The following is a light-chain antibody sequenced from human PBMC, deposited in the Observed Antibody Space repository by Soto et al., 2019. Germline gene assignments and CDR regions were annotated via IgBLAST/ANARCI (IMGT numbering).Light chain of an antibody. CDR2: EVT. Sequence: QSALTQPASVSGSPGQSITISCTGTGSDVCAWKHVSWYQQNPGKAPQLIIYEVTNRPSGLSYRFSASKSGNTASLTISGLQAEDEADYFCCSYTTGSTVVFGTGTTLTVL. CDR1: GSDVCAWKH. CDR3: CSYTTGSTVV. J-gene: IGLJ1*01. V-gene: IGLV2-14*01.